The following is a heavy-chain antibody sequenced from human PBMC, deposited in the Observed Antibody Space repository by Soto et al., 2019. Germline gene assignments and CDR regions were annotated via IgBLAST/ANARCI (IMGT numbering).Heavy chain of an antibody. CDR2: ISGGGGST. CDR1: GFTFSTYA. V-gene: IGHV3-23*01. CDR3: ARDDDSETNWFDP. D-gene: IGHD2-21*02. J-gene: IGHJ5*02. Sequence: EVQLLESGGGLVQPGGSLRLSCAASGFTFSTYAMTWVRQAPGKGLEWVSAISGGGGSTYYADAVKGRFTISRDNSKNTQYLQMNSLRAEDTAVYYCARDDDSETNWFDPWGQGTLVTVSS.